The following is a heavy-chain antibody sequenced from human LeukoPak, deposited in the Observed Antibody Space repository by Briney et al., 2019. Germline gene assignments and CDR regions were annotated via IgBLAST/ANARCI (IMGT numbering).Heavy chain of an antibody. V-gene: IGHV1-3*01. CDR3: ARDRGRTRFYDY. CDR2: ISAGNGNT. Sequence: ASVKVSCKASGYTFTSYATHWVRQAPGQRLEWMGWISAGNGNTKYSQNFQGRVTFISNTSATTAFMELSSLRSEDAAVYYCARDRGRTRFYDYWGQGTLVTVSS. CDR1: GYTFTSYA. J-gene: IGHJ4*02. D-gene: IGHD1-26*01.